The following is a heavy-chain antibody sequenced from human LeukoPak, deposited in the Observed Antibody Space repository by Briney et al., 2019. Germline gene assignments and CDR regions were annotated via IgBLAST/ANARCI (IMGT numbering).Heavy chain of an antibody. V-gene: IGHV4-34*01. Sequence: PSETLSLTCAVYGGSFSGYYWSWIRQPPGKGLEWIGEINHSGSTNCNPSLKSRVTISVDTSKNQFSLKLSSVTAADTAVYYCARKGGRGYSYGYYGYWGQGTLVTVSS. CDR3: ARKGGRGYSYGYYGY. CDR1: GGSFSGYY. CDR2: INHSGST. J-gene: IGHJ4*02. D-gene: IGHD5-18*01.